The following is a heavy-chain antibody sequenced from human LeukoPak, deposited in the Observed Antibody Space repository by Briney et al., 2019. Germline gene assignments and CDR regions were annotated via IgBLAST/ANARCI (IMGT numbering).Heavy chain of an antibody. CDR3: AKDPSVYYGDYIIR. CDR2: FSVSDKTT. J-gene: IGHJ4*02. CDR1: GFTFSSYA. V-gene: IGHV3-23*01. Sequence: GGSLRLSCTASGFTFSSYAMSWVRQAPGKGLEWVSGFSVSDKTTYYADSVKGRFTISRDNSKNTLYLQINSLRAEDTAVYYCAKDPSVYYGDYIIRWGQGTLVIVSS. D-gene: IGHD4-17*01.